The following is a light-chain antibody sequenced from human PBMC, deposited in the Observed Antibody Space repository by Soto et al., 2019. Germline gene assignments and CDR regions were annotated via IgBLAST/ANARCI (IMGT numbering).Light chain of an antibody. J-gene: IGLJ2*01. CDR3: ASWNDSLNGPV. CDR1: RSSVGSDS. CDR2: GNN. V-gene: IGLV1-44*01. Sequence: QSVLTRPPSASGTPGQRVTISCSGSRSSVGSDSLNWYQHLPGMAPRLLIYGNNRRPSGVPDRFSASNSATSASLAISGLQSEDEADYYCASWNDSLNGPVFGGGTKLTVL.